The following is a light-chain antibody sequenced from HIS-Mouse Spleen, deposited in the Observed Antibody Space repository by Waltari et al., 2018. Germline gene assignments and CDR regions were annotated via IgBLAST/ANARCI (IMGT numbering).Light chain of an antibody. V-gene: IGLV2-14*03. CDR2: DVS. CDR1: SSDVGGYNY. J-gene: IGLJ2*01. Sequence: QSALTQPASVSGSPGQSITISCTGTSSDVGGYNYVFWYQQHPGKAPKLMIYDVSNRPSGFSNRFSGSKSGNTASLTISGLQAEDEADYYCSSYTSSSFNVVFGGGTKLTVL. CDR3: SSYTSSSFNVV.